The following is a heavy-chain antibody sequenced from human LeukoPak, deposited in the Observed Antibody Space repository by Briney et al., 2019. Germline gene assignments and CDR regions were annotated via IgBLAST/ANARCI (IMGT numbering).Heavy chain of an antibody. CDR2: MNPNSGNT. D-gene: IGHD3-16*01. J-gene: IGHJ4*02. V-gene: IGHV1-8*01. CDR1: GYTFTSYD. Sequence: ASVKVSXKASGYTFTSYDINWVRQATGQGLEWMGWMNPNSGNTGYAQKFQGGVTMTRNTSISTAYMELSSLRSEDTAVYYCARGLDFQGEANFDYWGQGTLVTVSS. CDR3: ARGLDFQGEANFDY.